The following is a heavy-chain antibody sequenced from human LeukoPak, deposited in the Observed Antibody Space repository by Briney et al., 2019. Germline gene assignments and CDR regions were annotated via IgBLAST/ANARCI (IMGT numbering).Heavy chain of an antibody. CDR3: AKPTAGGGENYYYYYGMDV. D-gene: IGHD2-21*01. Sequence: PGGSLRLSCAASGFTVTTKSMAWVRQAPGRGLEWVSVFYSPGSTYYADSVKGRVTISRDNSKNTLYLQMNSLRAEDTAVYHCAKPTAGGGENYYYYYGMDVWGQGTTVTVSS. V-gene: IGHV3-53*01. CDR1: GFTVTTKS. CDR2: FYSPGST. J-gene: IGHJ6*02.